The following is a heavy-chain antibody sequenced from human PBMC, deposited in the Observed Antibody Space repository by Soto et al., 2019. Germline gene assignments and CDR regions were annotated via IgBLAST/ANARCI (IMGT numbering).Heavy chain of an antibody. CDR1: GFTFSSYA. Sequence: EGSLRLSCAASGFTFSSYAMSWVRQAPGKGLEWVSAISGSGGSTYYADSVKGRFTISRDNSKNTLYLQMNSLRAEDTAVYYCAKPSEIDYGDYGWFDPWGQGTLVTVSS. CDR3: AKPSEIDYGDYGWFDP. D-gene: IGHD4-17*01. CDR2: ISGSGGST. V-gene: IGHV3-23*01. J-gene: IGHJ5*02.